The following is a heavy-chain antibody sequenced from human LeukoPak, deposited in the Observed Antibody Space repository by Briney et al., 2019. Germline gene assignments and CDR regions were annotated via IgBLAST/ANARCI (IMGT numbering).Heavy chain of an antibody. CDR2: IYSGGST. CDR1: GFTVSSNY. CDR3: ASSLEGNFWSGYHF. V-gene: IGHV3-66*01. Sequence: QPGGSLRLPCAASGFTVSSNYMSWVRQAPGKGLEWVSVIYSGGSTYYADSVKGRFTISRDNSKNTLYLQMNSLRAENTAVYYCASSLEGNFWSGYHFWGQGTLVTVSS. D-gene: IGHD3-3*01. J-gene: IGHJ4*02.